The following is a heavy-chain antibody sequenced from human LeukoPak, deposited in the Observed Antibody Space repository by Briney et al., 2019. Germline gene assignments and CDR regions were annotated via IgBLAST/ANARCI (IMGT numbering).Heavy chain of an antibody. CDR1: GGSFSGYY. D-gene: IGHD3-22*01. J-gene: IGHJ4*02. CDR2: INHSGST. Sequence: KSSETLSLTCAVYGGSFSGYYWSWIRQPPGKGLEWIGEINHSGSTNYNPSLKSRVTISVDTSKNQFSLKLSSVTAADTAVYYCARLRSITMIVVVQPPRYFDYWGQGTLVTVSS. CDR3: ARLRSITMIVVVQPPRYFDY. V-gene: IGHV4-34*01.